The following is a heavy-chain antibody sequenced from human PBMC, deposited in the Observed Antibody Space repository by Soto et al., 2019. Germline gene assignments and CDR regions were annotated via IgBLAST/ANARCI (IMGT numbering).Heavy chain of an antibody. Sequence: SVKVSCKASGYTFTGYYMHWVRQAPGQGLEWMGWINPNSGGTNYAQKFQGWVTMTRDTSISTAYMELSRLRSDDTAVYYCARDGAEAAAGMGFDYWGQGTLVTVSS. J-gene: IGHJ4*02. V-gene: IGHV1-2*04. CDR2: INPNSGGT. CDR1: GYTFTGYY. CDR3: ARDGAEAAAGMGFDY. D-gene: IGHD6-13*01.